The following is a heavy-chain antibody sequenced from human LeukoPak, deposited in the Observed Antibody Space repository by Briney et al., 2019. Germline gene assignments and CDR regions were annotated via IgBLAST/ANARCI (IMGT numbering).Heavy chain of an antibody. D-gene: IGHD2-2*01. Sequence: GASVKVSCKASGYTFTSYGISWVRQAPGQGLEWMGWISAYNGNTNYAQKLQGRVTMTTDTSTSTAYMELRSLRSDDTAVYYCARSVGEDIVVVPAAPRTWWFDPWGQGTLVTVSS. CDR3: ARSVGEDIVVVPAAPRTWWFDP. CDR1: GYTFTSYG. CDR2: ISAYNGNT. V-gene: IGHV1-18*01. J-gene: IGHJ5*02.